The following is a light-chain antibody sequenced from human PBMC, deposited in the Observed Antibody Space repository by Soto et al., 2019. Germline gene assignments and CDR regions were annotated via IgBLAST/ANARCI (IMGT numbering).Light chain of an antibody. CDR3: QQYNNWPPWT. CDR1: QSVSSY. CDR2: GAS. V-gene: IGKV3-15*01. Sequence: EIVLTQSPATLSLSPGERATLSFRASQSVSSYLAWYQQKVGQAPRLLIYGASTRATGIPARFSGSGSGTEFTLTISSLQSEDFAVHYCQQYNNWPPWTFGQGTKVDIK. J-gene: IGKJ1*01.